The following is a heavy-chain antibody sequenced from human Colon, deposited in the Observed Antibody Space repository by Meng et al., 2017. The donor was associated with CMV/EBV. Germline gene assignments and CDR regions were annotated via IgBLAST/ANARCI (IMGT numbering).Heavy chain of an antibody. CDR3: AASSGWLRSAGRAVDY. CDR1: GFTFSSYA. Sequence: SGFTFSSYAMSWVRQAPGKGLEWVSAISGSGGTTYYADSVKGRFTISRDNSKNTLYLQMNSLRAEDTAVYYCAASSGWLRSAGRAVDYWGQGTLVTVSS. CDR2: ISGSGGTT. D-gene: IGHD6-19*01. J-gene: IGHJ4*02. V-gene: IGHV3-23*01.